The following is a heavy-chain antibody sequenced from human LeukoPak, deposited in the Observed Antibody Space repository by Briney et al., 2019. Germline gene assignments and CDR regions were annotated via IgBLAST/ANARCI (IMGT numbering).Heavy chain of an antibody. Sequence: PGGSLRLSCAASGFTFSSYAMSWVRQAPGKGLEWVGRIKSKTDGGTTDYAAPVKGRFTISRDDSKNTLYLQMNSLKTEDTAVYYCTTDVGSGFDYWGQGTLVTVSS. CDR3: TTDVGSGFDY. V-gene: IGHV3-15*01. J-gene: IGHJ4*02. D-gene: IGHD3-10*01. CDR1: GFTFSSYA. CDR2: IKSKTDGGTT.